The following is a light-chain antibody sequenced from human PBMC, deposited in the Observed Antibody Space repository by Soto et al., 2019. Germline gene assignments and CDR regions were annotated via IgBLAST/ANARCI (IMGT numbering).Light chain of an antibody. J-gene: IGLJ1*01. CDR3: ISFTRSSTLHV. V-gene: IGLV2-14*01. CDR2: EVS. CDR1: SSDVGGSKY. Sequence: QSALTQPASVSGSPGQSITIYCTGTSSDVGGSKYVSWYQQLPGKAPKLMIYEVSNRPSGVSNRFSGSKSGNTASLTVSGLQAEDAADYYCISFTRSSTLHVFGTGTKLTVL.